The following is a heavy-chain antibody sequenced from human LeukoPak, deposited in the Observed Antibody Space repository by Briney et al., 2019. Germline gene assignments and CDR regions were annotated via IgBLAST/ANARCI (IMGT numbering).Heavy chain of an antibody. J-gene: IGHJ4*02. CDR1: GFTFSSYS. CDR3: ASAYCGGDCYRFHDFDY. Sequence: GGSLRLSCAASGFTFSSYSMNWVRQAPGKGLEWVSSISSSSSYIYYADSVKGRFTISRDNTKNSLYLQMNSLRAEDTAVYYCASAYCGGDCYRFHDFDYWGQGTLVTVSS. CDR2: ISSSSSYI. D-gene: IGHD2-21*02. V-gene: IGHV3-21*01.